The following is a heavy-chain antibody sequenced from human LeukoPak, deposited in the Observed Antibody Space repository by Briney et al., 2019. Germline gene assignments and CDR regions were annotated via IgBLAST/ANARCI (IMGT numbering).Heavy chain of an antibody. CDR2: IHYSGDI. D-gene: IGHD2-15*01. CDR3: ARDGCSGGSCYPDY. J-gene: IGHJ4*02. CDR1: GASISTSY. Sequence: SETLSLTCTVSGASISTSYWYWIRQPPGKGLEWIGYIHYSGDINYNPSLKSRVTISAYTSKNQLSLKLSSVTAADTAVYYCARDGCSGGSCYPDYWGQGTLVTVSS. V-gene: IGHV4-59*01.